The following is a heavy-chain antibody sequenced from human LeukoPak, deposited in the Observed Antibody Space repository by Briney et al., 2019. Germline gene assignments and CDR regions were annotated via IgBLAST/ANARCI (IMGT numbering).Heavy chain of an antibody. J-gene: IGHJ3*02. CDR1: GFTFDDYA. Sequence: PGGSLRLSCAASGFTFDDYAMHWVRQAPGKGLEWVSLISGDGGSTYYADFVKGRFTISRDNSKNSLYLQMNSLRTEDTALYYCAKTTSGWVNHDAFDIWGQGTMVTVSS. CDR3: AKTTSGWVNHDAFDI. D-gene: IGHD6-19*01. CDR2: ISGDGGST. V-gene: IGHV3-43*02.